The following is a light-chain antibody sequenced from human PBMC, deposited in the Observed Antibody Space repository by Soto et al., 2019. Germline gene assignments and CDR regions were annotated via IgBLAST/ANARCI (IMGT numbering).Light chain of an antibody. CDR2: DAD. CDR1: HDIKNY. J-gene: IGKJ2*01. Sequence: DIQLTQSPPSLSASEGDRVTITCQASHDIKNYLNWYQQEPGKAPKLLIYDADNLQTGVPSRFSGSGAGTEFTFTIGSLQPEDVATYFCQQFDVLPPYTFGQGTKVEIK. CDR3: QQFDVLPPYT. V-gene: IGKV1-33*01.